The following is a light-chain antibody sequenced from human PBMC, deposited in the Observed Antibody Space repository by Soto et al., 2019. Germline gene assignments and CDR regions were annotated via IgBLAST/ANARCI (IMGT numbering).Light chain of an antibody. J-gene: IGLJ3*02. V-gene: IGLV1-40*01. Sequence: QSVLTQPPSVSGAPGQRVTISCTGSSSKIGAGYDVHWYQQLPGKDPKLLIYGNSNRPSGVPDRFSGSKSGTSASLAITGRQAEDEADYYCQSYDSSLSGWVFGGGTQLTVL. CDR1: SSKIGAGYD. CDR2: GNS. CDR3: QSYDSSLSGWV.